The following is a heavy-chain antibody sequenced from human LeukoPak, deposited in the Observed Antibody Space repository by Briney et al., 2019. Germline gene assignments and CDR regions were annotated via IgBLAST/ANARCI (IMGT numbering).Heavy chain of an antibody. D-gene: IGHD3-10*01. CDR1: GGSISSYY. Sequence: SETLSLTCTVSGGSISSYYWSWIRQPAGKGLEWIGRIYTSGSTNYNPSLKSRVTMSVDTSKNQFSLKLSSVTAADTAVYYCAREILVQGINWLDPWGQGTLVTVSS. V-gene: IGHV4-4*07. J-gene: IGHJ5*02. CDR3: AREILVQGINWLDP. CDR2: IYTSGST.